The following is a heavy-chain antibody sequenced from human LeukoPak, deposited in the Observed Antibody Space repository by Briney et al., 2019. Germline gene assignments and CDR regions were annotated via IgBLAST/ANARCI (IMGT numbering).Heavy chain of an antibody. D-gene: IGHD3-9*01. J-gene: IGHJ4*02. V-gene: IGHV1-18*01. Sequence: ASVKVSCKASGYTFTSYGISWVRQAPGQGLEWMGWISAYNGNANYAQKFQGRVTITADESTSTAYMELSSLRSEDTAVYYCASSPKNYDILTGYHPTYFDYWGQGTLVTVSS. CDR2: ISAYNGNA. CDR1: GYTFTSYG. CDR3: ASSPKNYDILTGYHPTYFDY.